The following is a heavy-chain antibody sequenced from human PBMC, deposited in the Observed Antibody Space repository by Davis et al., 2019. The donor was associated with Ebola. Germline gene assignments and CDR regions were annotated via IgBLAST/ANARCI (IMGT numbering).Heavy chain of an antibody. CDR1: GFTFDDYT. CDR2: ISWDGGST. V-gene: IGHV3-43*01. D-gene: IGHD2-15*01. CDR3: ARVRYPQRYCSGGSCYEHKYYYGMDV. J-gene: IGHJ6*02. Sequence: GESLKISCAASGFTFDDYTMHWVRQAPEKGLEWVSLISWDGGSTSYADSVKGRFTISRDNAKNTLYLQMNSLRAEDTAVYYCARVRYPQRYCSGGSCYEHKYYYGMDVWGQGTTVTVSS.